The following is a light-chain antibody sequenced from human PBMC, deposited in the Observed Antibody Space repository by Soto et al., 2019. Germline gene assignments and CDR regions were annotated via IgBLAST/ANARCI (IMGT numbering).Light chain of an antibody. CDR2: DVS. V-gene: IGLV2-14*01. Sequence: QSVLTPPASVSGSPGQSITISCTGKSSDVGGYNYVSWYQQHPGKAPKLMIYDVSNRPSGVSNRFSGSKSGNTASLTISGLQAEDEADYYCSSYTSSSTYVFGAGTKVTVL. CDR3: SSYTSSSTYV. J-gene: IGLJ1*01. CDR1: SSDVGGYNY.